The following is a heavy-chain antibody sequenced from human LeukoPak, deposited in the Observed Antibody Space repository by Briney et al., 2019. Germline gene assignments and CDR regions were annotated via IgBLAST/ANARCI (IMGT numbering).Heavy chain of an antibody. Sequence: SVKVSCKASGYTFTSYGISWVRQAPGQGLEWIGWIVVGSGNTNYAQKFQERVTITRDMSTSTAYMELSSLRSEDTAVYYCAADSTGLDDASDIWGQGTMVTVSS. D-gene: IGHD4-17*01. CDR3: AADSTGLDDASDI. J-gene: IGHJ3*02. CDR2: IVVGSGNT. CDR1: GYTFTSYG. V-gene: IGHV1-58*02.